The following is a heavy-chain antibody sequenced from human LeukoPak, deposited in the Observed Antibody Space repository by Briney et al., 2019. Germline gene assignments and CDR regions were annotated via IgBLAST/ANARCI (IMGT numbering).Heavy chain of an antibody. CDR3: ARVLRSSGWPGLFDY. V-gene: IGHV4-30-4*08. CDR2: IYYSGST. CDR1: GGSISSGGYY. D-gene: IGHD6-19*01. Sequence: TSETLSLTCTVSGGSISSGGYYWSWIRQPPGKGLERIGYIYYSGSTYYNPSLKSRVTISVDTSKNQCSLKLSSVTAADTAVYYCARVLRSSGWPGLFDYWGQGTLVTVSS. J-gene: IGHJ4*02.